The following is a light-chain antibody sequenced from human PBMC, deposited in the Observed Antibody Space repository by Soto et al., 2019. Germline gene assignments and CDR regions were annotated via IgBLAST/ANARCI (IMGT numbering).Light chain of an antibody. CDR1: QSFASTD. J-gene: IGKJ1*01. V-gene: IGKV3-20*01. Sequence: EIVLTQSPGTLSLSPGESATLSCRASQSFASTDLAWYQQKPGQAPRLLFFGPSSRAAGIPDRFRGSGSGTEFTLTISRLEPEDFAVYYCQQFGASPQTFGQGTKVEL. CDR2: GPS. CDR3: QQFGASPQT.